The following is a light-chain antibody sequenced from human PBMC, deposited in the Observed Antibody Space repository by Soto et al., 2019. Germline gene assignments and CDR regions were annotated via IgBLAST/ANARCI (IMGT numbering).Light chain of an antibody. CDR3: QHYCSPPLVS. Sequence: EIVLTQSPGTLSLSPGERATLSCRASKSVSSSYVAWYKQKPGQAPRLLIYGASSRATGIPDRFSGSGSGTVFTRTISRLEPEDFAVYYCQHYCSPPLVSSVQGTRLEIK. CDR2: GAS. J-gene: IGKJ5*01. V-gene: IGKV3-20*01. CDR1: KSVSSSY.